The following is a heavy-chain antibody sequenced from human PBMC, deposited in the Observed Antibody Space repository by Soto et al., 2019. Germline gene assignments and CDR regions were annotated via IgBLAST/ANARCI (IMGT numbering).Heavy chain of an antibody. D-gene: IGHD4-17*01. CDR2: IYYSGST. CDR3: ARGFYGDYGYYYYGMDV. V-gene: IGHV4-59*01. J-gene: IGHJ6*02. Sequence: SETLSLTCTVSGGSISTYYWSWIRQPPGKGLEWIGYIYYSGSTSYNPSLKSRVTISVDTSTSTVYMELSSLRSEDTAVYYCARGFYGDYGYYYYGMDVWGQGATVTVSS. CDR1: GGSISTYY.